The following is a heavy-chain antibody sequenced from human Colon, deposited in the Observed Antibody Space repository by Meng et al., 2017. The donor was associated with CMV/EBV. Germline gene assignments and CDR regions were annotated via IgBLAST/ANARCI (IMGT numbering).Heavy chain of an antibody. Sequence: GSLRLSGTVPGGSISSSSYYWGGIRQPPGKGREWIGSIYYSGSTYYNPSLKSRVTISVDTSKNQFSLKPSSVTAADTAVYYGARRDYGGNDYWGQGTLVTVSS. D-gene: IGHD4-17*01. CDR1: GGSISSSSYY. V-gene: IGHV4-39*01. CDR3: ARRDYGGNDY. CDR2: IYYSGST. J-gene: IGHJ4*02.